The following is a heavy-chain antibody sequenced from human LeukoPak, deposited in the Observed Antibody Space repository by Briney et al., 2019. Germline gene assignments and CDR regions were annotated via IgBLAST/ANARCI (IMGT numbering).Heavy chain of an antibody. CDR3: ARDRHYDYVWGSYRYTGDAFDI. J-gene: IGHJ3*02. V-gene: IGHV3-7*03. CDR2: IKQDGSEK. CDR1: GFTFSSYA. Sequence: PGGSLRLSCAASGFTFSSYAMSWVRQAPGKGLEWVANIKQDGSEKYYVDSVKGRFTISRDNAKNSLYLQMNSLRAEDTAVYYCARDRHYDYVWGSYRYTGDAFDIWGQGTMVTVSS. D-gene: IGHD3-16*02.